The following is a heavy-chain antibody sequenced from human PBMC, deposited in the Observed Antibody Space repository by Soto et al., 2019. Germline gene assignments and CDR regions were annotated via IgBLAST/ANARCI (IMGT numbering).Heavy chain of an antibody. V-gene: IGHV1-69*06. CDR2: IIPIFGTA. CDR1: GGTFSSYA. J-gene: IGHJ6*02. Sequence: QVQLVQSGAGVKKPGSSVKVSCKASGGTFSSYAISWVRQAPGQGLEWMGGIIPIFGTANYAQKFQGRVTITADKSTSTAYMELSSLRSEDTAVYYCASSIAARLYYYYGMDVWGQGTTVTVSS. CDR3: ASSIAARLYYYYGMDV. D-gene: IGHD6-6*01.